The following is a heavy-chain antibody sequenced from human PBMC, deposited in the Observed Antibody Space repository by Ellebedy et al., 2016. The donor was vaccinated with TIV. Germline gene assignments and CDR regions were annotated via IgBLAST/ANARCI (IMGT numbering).Heavy chain of an antibody. J-gene: IGHJ4*02. Sequence: KVSCKGSGDSFSNHWIAWVRQMPGKGLEWMGIIYPDDSDTRYSPSLQGQVTISVDKSISTAYLQWSSLKVADTAMYYCARVVIVTGRVIDYWGPGTLVTVSS. CDR1: GDSFSNHW. CDR2: IYPDDSDT. CDR3: ARVVIVTGRVIDY. D-gene: IGHD5-12*01. V-gene: IGHV5-51*01.